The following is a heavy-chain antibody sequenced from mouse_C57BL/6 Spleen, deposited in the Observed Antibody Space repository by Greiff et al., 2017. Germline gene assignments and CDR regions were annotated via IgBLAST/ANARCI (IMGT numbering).Heavy chain of an antibody. CDR1: GYAFSSSW. CDR3: ARGYGSSYAMDY. V-gene: IGHV1-82*01. D-gene: IGHD1-1*01. Sequence: QVQLQQSGPELVKPGASVKISCKASGYAFSSSWMNWVKQRPGKGLEWIGRIYPGDGDTNYNGKFKGKATLTADKSSSTAYMQLRSLTSEDSAVYFCARGYGSSYAMDYWGQGTSVTVSS. J-gene: IGHJ4*01. CDR2: IYPGDGDT.